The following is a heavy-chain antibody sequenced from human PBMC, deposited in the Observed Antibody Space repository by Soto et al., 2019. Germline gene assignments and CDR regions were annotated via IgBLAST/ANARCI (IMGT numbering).Heavy chain of an antibody. Sequence: ASVKISCKASGYTRSDYHMQWVRQAPGQGLERMGWIYPDTGGTIYAQKFQGRVTMTRDTSISTAYMELSRLRSDDTAVYCGAKEMQRGISVWGKGTTVTVSS. V-gene: IGHV1-2*02. CDR1: GYTRSDYH. J-gene: IGHJ6*04. CDR3: AKEMQRGISV. D-gene: IGHD1-20*01. CDR2: IYPDTGGT.